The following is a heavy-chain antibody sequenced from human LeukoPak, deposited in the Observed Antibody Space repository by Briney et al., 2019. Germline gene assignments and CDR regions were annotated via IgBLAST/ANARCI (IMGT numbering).Heavy chain of an antibody. CDR1: GFTFSSYS. J-gene: IGHJ4*02. D-gene: IGHD3-22*01. CDR2: ISSGSCYI. CDR3: ATDYYDSSGYYY. V-gene: IGHV3-21*01. Sequence: GGSLRLSCAASGFTFSSYSMNWVRQAPGKGLEWVSSISSGSCYIYYADSVKGRFTISRDNAKNSLYLQMNSLRAEDTAVYYCATDYYDSSGYYYWGQGTLVTVSS.